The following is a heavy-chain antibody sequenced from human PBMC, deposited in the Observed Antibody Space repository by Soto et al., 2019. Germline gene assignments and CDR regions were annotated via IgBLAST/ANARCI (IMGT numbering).Heavy chain of an antibody. V-gene: IGHV1-58*01. CDR3: AASVPSLYGQPGMDYGDYEHDYYYYGMDV. CDR2: IVVGSGNT. J-gene: IGHJ6*02. D-gene: IGHD4-17*01. Sequence: EASVKVSCKASGFTFTSSAVQWVRQARGQRLEWIGWIVVGSGNTNYAQKFQERVTITMDMSTSTAYMELSSLRSEDTAVYYCAASVPSLYGQPGMDYGDYEHDYYYYGMDVWGQGTTVTVSS. CDR1: GFTFTSSA.